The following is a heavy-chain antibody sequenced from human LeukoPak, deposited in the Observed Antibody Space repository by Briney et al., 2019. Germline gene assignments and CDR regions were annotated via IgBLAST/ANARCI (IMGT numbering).Heavy chain of an antibody. CDR1: GFTFSSYA. J-gene: IGHJ4*02. V-gene: IGHV3-30*04. Sequence: PGGSLRLSCAASGFTFSSYAMHWVRQAPGKGLEWVAVISYDGSNKYYADSVKGRFTISRDNSKNTLYLQMNSLRAEDTAVYYCARGTTLKTYYYDSSATFDYWGQGTLVTVSS. CDR3: ARGTTLKTYYYDSSATFDY. CDR2: ISYDGSNK. D-gene: IGHD3-22*01.